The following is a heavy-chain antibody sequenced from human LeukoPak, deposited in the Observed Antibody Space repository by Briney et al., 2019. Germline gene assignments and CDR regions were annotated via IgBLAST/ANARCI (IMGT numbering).Heavy chain of an antibody. V-gene: IGHV4-38-2*01. CDR3: ARVGAVPGIDP. Sequence: SETLSLTCAVFGFPTSSGFSWAWIRQSPGKGLKWIASISYSATTYYKPSLESRLFISADTSNNQLSVGLTSVTAADTAVYYCARVGAVPGIDPWGQGILVTVSS. CDR1: GFPTSSGFS. J-gene: IGHJ5*02. D-gene: IGHD3-16*01. CDR2: ISYSATT.